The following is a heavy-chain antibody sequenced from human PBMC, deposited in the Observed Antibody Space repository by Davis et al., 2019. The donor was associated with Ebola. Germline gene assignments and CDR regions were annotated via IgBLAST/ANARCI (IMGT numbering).Heavy chain of an antibody. CDR2: IIPIFGTA. J-gene: IGHJ5*02. D-gene: IGHD2-15*01. Sequence: SVKVSCKASGGTFSSYAISWVRQAPGQGLEWMGGIIPIFGTANYAQKFQGRVTITADESTSTAYMELSSLRSEDTAVYYCARGRDCSGGSCYSEFDWFDPWGQGTLVTVSS. CDR1: GGTFSSYA. V-gene: IGHV1-69*13. CDR3: ARGRDCSGGSCYSEFDWFDP.